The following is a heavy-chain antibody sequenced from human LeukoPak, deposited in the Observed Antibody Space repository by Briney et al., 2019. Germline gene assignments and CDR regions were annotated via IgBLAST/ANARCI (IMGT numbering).Heavy chain of an antibody. CDR1: GFTFSSYA. CDR2: ISGIGAST. Sequence: AGGSPRLSCAASGFTFSSYAMSWVRQAPGKGLEWVSTISGIGASTYYADSVKGRFTISRDNSKNTLYLQMNSLRAEGTAVYYCVPGHQELVPYYFDYWGQGTLVTVSS. J-gene: IGHJ4*02. CDR3: VPGHQELVPYYFDY. V-gene: IGHV3-23*01. D-gene: IGHD2-8*02.